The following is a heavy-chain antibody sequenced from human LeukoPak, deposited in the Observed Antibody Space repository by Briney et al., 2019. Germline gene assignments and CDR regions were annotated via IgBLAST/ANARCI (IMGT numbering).Heavy chain of an antibody. CDR3: AGGRYDFWSGYYKGFDY. CDR2: IYYSGST. J-gene: IGHJ4*02. D-gene: IGHD3-3*01. CDR1: GGSISSYY. Sequence: SETPSLTCTVSGGSISSYYWSWIRQPPGKGLEWIGYIYYSGSTNYNPSLKSRVTISVDTSKNQFSLKLSSVTAADTAVYYCAGGRYDFWSGYYKGFDYWGQGTLVTVSS. V-gene: IGHV4-59*01.